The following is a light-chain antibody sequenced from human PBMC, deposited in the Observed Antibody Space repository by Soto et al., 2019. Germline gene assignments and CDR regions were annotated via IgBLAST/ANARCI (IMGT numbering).Light chain of an antibody. J-gene: IGKJ5*01. CDR1: QSVTTR. CDR2: GAS. Sequence: VVLTLSPVALSLSQGERVTLSCRASQSVTTRLAWYQHKPGQAPRLLMSGASSRASGVPVRFSGSGSGTDFTLTISRLEPEDFALYYCQQYGGSPITFGLGTRLEIK. V-gene: IGKV3-20*01. CDR3: QQYGGSPIT.